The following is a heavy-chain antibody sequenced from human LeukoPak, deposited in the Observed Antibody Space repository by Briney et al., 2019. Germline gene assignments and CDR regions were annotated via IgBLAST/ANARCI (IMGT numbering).Heavy chain of an antibody. CDR3: AREFLRDGYNWHYFDY. CDR2: IYSGGST. Sequence: QPGGSLRLSCAAPGFTASSNYMSWVRQAPGKGLEWVSVIYSGGSTYCADSVKGRFTISRHNSKNTLYLQMNSLRAEDTAVYYCAREFLRDGYNWHYFDYWGQGTLVTVSS. J-gene: IGHJ4*02. CDR1: GFTASSNY. V-gene: IGHV3-53*04. D-gene: IGHD5-24*01.